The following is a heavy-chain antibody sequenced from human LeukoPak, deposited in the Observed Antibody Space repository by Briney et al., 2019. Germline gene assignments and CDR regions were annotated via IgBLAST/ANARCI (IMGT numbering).Heavy chain of an antibody. Sequence: GRSLRLSCAASGFTFDDYAMHWVRQAPGKGLEWVSGISWNSSSIGYADSVKGRFTISRDNAKNSLYLQMNSLRAEDTALYYCSKGNXXXXSXXXXXXPXYSXFDPWGQGTLVTVSS. CDR2: ISWNSSSI. V-gene: IGHV3-9*01. D-gene: IGHD2-15*01. J-gene: IGHJ5*02. CDR1: GFTFDDYA. CDR3: SKGNXXXXSXXXXXXPXYSXFDP.